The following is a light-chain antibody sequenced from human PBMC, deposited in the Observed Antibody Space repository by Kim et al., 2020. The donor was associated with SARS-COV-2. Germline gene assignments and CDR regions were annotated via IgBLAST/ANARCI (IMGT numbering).Light chain of an antibody. CDR3: SSYSGSSASYV. CDR2: DVS. J-gene: IGLJ1*01. Sequence: QSITISCPGTSSDIGGYKYVSWYQQHPGKAPKLMTYDVSERPSGVANRFSGSKSGNTASLTISGLQAGDEADYYCSSYSGSSASYVFGTGTKVTVL. V-gene: IGLV2-14*01. CDR1: SSDIGGYKY.